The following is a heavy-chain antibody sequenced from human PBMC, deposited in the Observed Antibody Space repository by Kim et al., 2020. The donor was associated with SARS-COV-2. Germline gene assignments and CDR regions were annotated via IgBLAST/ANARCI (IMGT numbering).Heavy chain of an antibody. CDR3: VSTPHDFWNGYQIPPFDY. J-gene: IGHJ4*02. CDR1: GFTFSSQA. CDR2: ISGRGDRT. V-gene: IGHV3-23*01. D-gene: IGHD3-3*01. Sequence: GGSLRLSCAASGFTFSSQAMMWVRQAPGKGLEWVSAISGRGDRTYYADSVKGRFTISRDNSRNTLYLQMNSLRADDTAIYYCVSTPHDFWNGYQIPPFDYWGQGTLVTVSS.